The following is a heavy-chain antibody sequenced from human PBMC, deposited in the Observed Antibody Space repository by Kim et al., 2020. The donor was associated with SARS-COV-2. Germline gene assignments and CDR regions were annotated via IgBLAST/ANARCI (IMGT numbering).Heavy chain of an antibody. CDR2: ISSSSSYT. Sequence: GGSLRLSCAASGFTFSDYYMSWNRQAPGKGLEWVSYISSSSSYTNYADSVKGRFTISRDNAKNSLYLQMNSLRAEDTAVYYCARVGYDYVWGSYRDYYYYYGMDVWGQGNTVTVSS. CDR3: ARVGYDYVWGSYRDYYYYYGMDV. CDR1: GFTFSDYY. D-gene: IGHD3-16*02. V-gene: IGHV3-11*05. J-gene: IGHJ6*02.